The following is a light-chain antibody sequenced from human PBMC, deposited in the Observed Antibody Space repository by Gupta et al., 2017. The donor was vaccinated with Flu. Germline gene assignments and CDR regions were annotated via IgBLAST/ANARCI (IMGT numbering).Light chain of an antibody. Sequence: QSALTHPASVSGSPAESITISCTGTSSDVGGYNYVSWYQQHPGKAPKLMIYEVSNRPSGVSNRFSGSKSGNTASLTISGLQAEEEADYYCSSYTSSSTLYVFGTGTKVTVL. CDR3: SSYTSSSTLYV. CDR1: SSDVGGYNY. J-gene: IGLJ1*01. CDR2: EVS. V-gene: IGLV2-14*01.